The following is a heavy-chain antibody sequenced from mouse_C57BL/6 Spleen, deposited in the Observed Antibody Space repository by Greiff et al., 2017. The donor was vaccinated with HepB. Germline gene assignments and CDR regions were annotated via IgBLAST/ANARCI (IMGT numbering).Heavy chain of an antibody. CDR1: GFTFSSYA. J-gene: IGHJ3*01. V-gene: IGHV5-9-1*02. D-gene: IGHD2-2*01. CDR3: TRSTMVTGGFAY. Sequence: EVQRVESGEGLVKPGGSLKLSCAASGFTFSSYAMSWVRQTPEKRLEWVAYISSGGDYIYYADTVKGRFTISRDNARNTLYLQMSSLKSEDTAMYYCTRSTMVTGGFAYWGQGTLVTVSA. CDR2: ISSGGDYI.